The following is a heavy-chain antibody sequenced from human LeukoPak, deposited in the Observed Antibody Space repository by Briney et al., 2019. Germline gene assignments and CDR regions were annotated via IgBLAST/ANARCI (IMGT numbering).Heavy chain of an antibody. D-gene: IGHD4-17*01. CDR1: GFTFSSYA. CDR2: ISYGGSNK. Sequence: GGSLRLSCAASGFTFSSYAMHWVRQAPGKGLEWVAVISYGGSNKYYADSVKGRFTISRDNSKNTLYLQMNSLRAEDTAVYYCARGLMTTVTTGWGQGTLVTVSS. V-gene: IGHV3-30*04. CDR3: ARGLMTTVTTG. J-gene: IGHJ4*02.